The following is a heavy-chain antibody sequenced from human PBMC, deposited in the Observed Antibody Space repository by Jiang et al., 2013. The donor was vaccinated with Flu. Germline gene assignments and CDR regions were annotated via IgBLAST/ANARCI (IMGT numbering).Heavy chain of an antibody. CDR1: GGSISSGGYY. Sequence: GSGLVKPSQTLSLTCTVSGGSISSGGYYWSWIRQHPGKGLEWIGYIYYSGSTYYNPSLKSRVTISVDTSKNQFSLKLSSVTAADTAVYYCATTYYYDSSGYYPNFDYWGQGTLVSVYS. J-gene: IGHJ4*02. V-gene: IGHV4-31*03. CDR2: IYYSGST. CDR3: ATTYYYDSSGYYPNFDY. D-gene: IGHD3-22*01.